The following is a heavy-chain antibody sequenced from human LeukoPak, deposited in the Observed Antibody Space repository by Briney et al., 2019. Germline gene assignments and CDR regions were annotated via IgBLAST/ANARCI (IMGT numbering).Heavy chain of an antibody. CDR1: GYTLSSYG. Sequence: GASVKVSCKVSGYTLSSYGISWVRQAPGQGLEWMGGIIPIFGTANYAQKFQGRVTITADESTSTAYMELSSLRSEDTAVYYCARVMEQHLGFDYWGQGTLVTVSS. D-gene: IGHD6-13*01. J-gene: IGHJ4*02. CDR3: ARVMEQHLGFDY. CDR2: IIPIFGTA. V-gene: IGHV1-69*13.